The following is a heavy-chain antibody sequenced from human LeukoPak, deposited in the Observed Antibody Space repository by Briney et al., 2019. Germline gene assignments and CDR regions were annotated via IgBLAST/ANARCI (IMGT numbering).Heavy chain of an antibody. CDR2: LDSDASIT. D-gene: IGHD2-15*01. CDR1: GFTFSGNW. V-gene: IGHV3-74*01. J-gene: IGHJ4*02. Sequence: GGSLRLSCAASGFTFSGNWMHWVRQAPGKGLVWVSRLDSDASITNYADSVKGRFTISRDNSKNTLYLQMNSLRAEDTAVYYCARAGLVVVAATVTYYFDYWGQGTLVTVSS. CDR3: ARAGLVVVAATVTYYFDY.